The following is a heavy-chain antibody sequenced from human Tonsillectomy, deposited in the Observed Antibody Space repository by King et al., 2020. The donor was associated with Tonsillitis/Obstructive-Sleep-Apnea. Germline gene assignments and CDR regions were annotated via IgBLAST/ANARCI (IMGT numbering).Heavy chain of an antibody. J-gene: IGHJ4*02. CDR2: IWYDGSNK. CDR1: GFTFSSYG. CDR3: AGGHDYGGNSVDY. D-gene: IGHD4-23*01. Sequence: VQLVESGGGVVQPGRSLRLSCAASGFTFSSYGMHWVRQAPGKGLEWVAVIWYDGSNKYYADSVKGRFTISRDNSKNTLYLQMNSLRAEDTAVYYCAGGHDYGGNSVDYWGQGTLVTVSS. V-gene: IGHV3-33*01.